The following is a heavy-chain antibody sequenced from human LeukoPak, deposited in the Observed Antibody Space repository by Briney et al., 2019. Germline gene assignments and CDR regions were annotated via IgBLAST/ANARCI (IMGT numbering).Heavy chain of an antibody. CDR2: INHSGST. Sequence: SETLSLTCAVYGGSFSGYYWSWLRQPPGKGLEWIGEINHSGSTNYNPSLKSRVTISVDTSKNQFSLKLSSVTAADTAVYYCARGRTVTKRGPFDYWGQGTLVTVSS. J-gene: IGHJ4*02. CDR3: ARGRTVTKRGPFDY. V-gene: IGHV4-34*01. D-gene: IGHD4-17*01. CDR1: GGSFSGYY.